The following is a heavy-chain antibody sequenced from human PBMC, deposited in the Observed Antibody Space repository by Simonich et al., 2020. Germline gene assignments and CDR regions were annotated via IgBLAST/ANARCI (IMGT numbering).Heavy chain of an antibody. CDR2: INPNSGGT. Sequence: QVQLVQSGAEVKKPGASVKVSCKASGYTFTGYYMHWVRQAPGQGLEWRGWINPNSGGTNHAQKLQGRVTMTRDTSISTAYMELSRLRSDDTAVYYCARGALTGDYYYMDVWGKGTTVTVSS. D-gene: IGHD7-27*01. CDR3: ARGALTGDYYYMDV. CDR1: GYTFTGYY. J-gene: IGHJ6*03. V-gene: IGHV1-2*02.